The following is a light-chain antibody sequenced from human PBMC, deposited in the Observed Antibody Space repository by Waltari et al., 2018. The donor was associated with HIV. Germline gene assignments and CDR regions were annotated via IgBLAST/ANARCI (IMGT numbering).Light chain of an antibody. Sequence: QSVLTQPPSASGTPGQTVIISCSGNRSNIGSNTVNWYQQFSGAAPTLLIYSNNQRPSAVPDRFSGSKSGSAASLAISGLKSEDEADYHCATWDDALSGPVFGAGTKLTV. CDR2: SNN. CDR1: RSNIGSNT. J-gene: IGLJ3*02. V-gene: IGLV1-44*01. CDR3: ATWDDALSGPV.